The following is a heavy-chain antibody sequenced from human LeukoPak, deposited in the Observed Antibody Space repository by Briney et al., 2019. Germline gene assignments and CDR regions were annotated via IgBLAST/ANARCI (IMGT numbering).Heavy chain of an antibody. CDR3: ARSNVLLWFGSWGDY. CDR1: GYTFTSYG. J-gene: IGHJ4*02. Sequence: ASVKVSCKASGYTFTSYGSSWVRQAPGQGLEWMGWISAYNGNTNYAQKLQGRVTMNTDTSTSTAYMELRSLRSDDTAVYYCARSNVLLWFGSWGDYWGQGTLVTVSS. V-gene: IGHV1-18*04. D-gene: IGHD3-10*01. CDR2: ISAYNGNT.